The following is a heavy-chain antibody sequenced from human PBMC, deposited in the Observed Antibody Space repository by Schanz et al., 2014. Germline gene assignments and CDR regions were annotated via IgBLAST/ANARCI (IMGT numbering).Heavy chain of an antibody. CDR1: GFTVSNSY. J-gene: IGHJ4*02. V-gene: IGHV3-72*01. CDR2: ITNKPNNYNT. Sequence: DVQLVDSGGGLVQPGGSLRLSCAASGFTVSNSYIHWVRQAPGKGLEWVGRITNKPNNYNTEYAASVKGRFTISRDDSRNSLYLPVSSLKTEDTAVYYCAKGLISGWSGFDFWGQGTLVTVSS. D-gene: IGHD6-19*01. CDR3: AKGLISGWSGFDF.